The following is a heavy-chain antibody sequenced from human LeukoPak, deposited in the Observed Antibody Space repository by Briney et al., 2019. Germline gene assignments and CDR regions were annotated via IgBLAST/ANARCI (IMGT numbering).Heavy chain of an antibody. J-gene: IGHJ5*02. CDR2: IYTSGST. CDR3: ARDNPYCSGGSCYSFRWFDP. V-gene: IGHV4-61*02. Sequence: SETLSLTCIVSGGSVSSGSYYWSWIRQPAGKGLEWIGRIYTSGSTNYNPSLKSRVTMSVDTSKNQFSLKLSSVTAADTAVYYCARDNPYCSGGSCYSFRWFDPWGQGTLVAVSS. D-gene: IGHD2-15*01. CDR1: GGSVSSGSYY.